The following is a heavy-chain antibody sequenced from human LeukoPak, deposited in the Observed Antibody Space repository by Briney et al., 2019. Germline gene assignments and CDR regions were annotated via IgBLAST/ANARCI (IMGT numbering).Heavy chain of an antibody. D-gene: IGHD6-13*01. J-gene: IGHJ4*02. Sequence: PGGSLRLSCADSGFTFSSYAMSWVRQAPGKGLEWVSATSGRGGGTYYADSVKGRCTIYRDNSKYTLYLQMNSRSAEDTAVYYCAKDPKGIGAAGKLGVWQNFDYWGQGTLVTVSS. CDR2: TSGRGGGT. CDR1: GFTFSSYA. V-gene: IGHV3-23*01. CDR3: AKDPKGIGAAGKLGVWQNFDY.